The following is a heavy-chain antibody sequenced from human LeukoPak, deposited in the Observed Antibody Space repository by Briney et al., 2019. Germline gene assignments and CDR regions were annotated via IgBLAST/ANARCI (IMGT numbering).Heavy chain of an antibody. CDR1: GLSFSSYW. CDR3: ARGGGLDV. D-gene: IGHD3-16*01. Sequence: PGGSLRLSCAASGLSFSSYWMNWVRQAPGKGLEWVANIKQDGSEKYYVDSVKGRFTISRDNAKNSLYLQMSNLRAEDTAVYFCARGGGLDVWGQGATVTVSS. CDR2: IKQDGSEK. V-gene: IGHV3-7*03. J-gene: IGHJ6*02.